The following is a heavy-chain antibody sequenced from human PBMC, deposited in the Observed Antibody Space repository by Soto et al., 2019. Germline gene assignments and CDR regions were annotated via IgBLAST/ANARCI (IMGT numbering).Heavy chain of an antibody. V-gene: IGHV1-8*01. Sequence: QVQLVQSGAEVKKPGASVKVSCKASGYTFTSYDINWVRQATGQGLAWMGWMNANSGNTGYAQKFQGRVTMTSNTSMSTAYMALRSLRSEDTAVDSCARALYGDYVDYCGQGTLGTVSS. J-gene: IGHJ4*02. CDR3: ARALYGDYVDY. CDR2: MNANSGNT. D-gene: IGHD4-17*01. CDR1: GYTFTSYD.